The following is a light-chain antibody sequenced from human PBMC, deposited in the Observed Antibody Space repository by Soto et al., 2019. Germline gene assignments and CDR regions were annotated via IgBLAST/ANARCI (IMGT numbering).Light chain of an antibody. Sequence: DIQMTQSPSTLSGSVGDRVTITCRASQTISSWLAWYQQKPGKAPKLLIYKASTLQSGVPSRFSGSGSGTESTLTISSLQPDDFAPYYCQHYNSYSEAFDQGTKVELK. CDR3: QHYNSYSEA. CDR2: KAS. CDR1: QTISSW. V-gene: IGKV1-5*03. J-gene: IGKJ1*01.